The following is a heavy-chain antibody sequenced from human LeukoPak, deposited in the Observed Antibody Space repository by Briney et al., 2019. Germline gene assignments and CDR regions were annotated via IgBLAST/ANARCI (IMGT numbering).Heavy chain of an antibody. CDR3: ARRITFGGVEED. V-gene: IGHV4-39*01. Sequence: PSETLSLTCTVSGGSISSSSYYWGWIRQPPGKGLEWIGSIYYSGSTYYNPSLKSRVTISVDTPKNQFSLKLSSVTAADTAVYYCARRITFGGVEEDWGQGTLVTVSS. CDR2: IYYSGST. J-gene: IGHJ4*02. CDR1: GGSISSSSYY. D-gene: IGHD3-16*01.